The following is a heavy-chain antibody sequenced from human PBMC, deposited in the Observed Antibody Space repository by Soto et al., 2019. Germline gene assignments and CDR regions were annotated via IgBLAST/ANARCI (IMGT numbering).Heavy chain of an antibody. Sequence: SVEVSCKASGGTFSSYAISWVRQAPGQGLEWMGGIIPIFGTANYAQKFQGRVTITADKSTSTAYMELSSLRSEDTAVYYCARALGSGSYGMDVWGQGTTVTVSS. V-gene: IGHV1-69*06. CDR3: ARALGSGSYGMDV. CDR1: GGTFSSYA. J-gene: IGHJ6*02. D-gene: IGHD3-10*01. CDR2: IIPIFGTA.